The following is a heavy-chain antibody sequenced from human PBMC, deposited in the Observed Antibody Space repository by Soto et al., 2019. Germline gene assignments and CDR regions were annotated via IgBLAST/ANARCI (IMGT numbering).Heavy chain of an antibody. V-gene: IGHV1-46*01. CDR3: ARDPAQSKAAPGLPDY. D-gene: IGHD6-13*01. CDR1: GYTFTSYY. J-gene: IGHJ4*02. CDR2: INPSGGST. Sequence: GASVKVSCKASGYTFTSYYMHWVRQAPGQGLEWMGIINPSGGSTSYAQKFQGRVTMTRDTSTSTVYMELNSLRPEDTAVYYCARDPAQSKAAPGLPDYWGQGTLVTVSS.